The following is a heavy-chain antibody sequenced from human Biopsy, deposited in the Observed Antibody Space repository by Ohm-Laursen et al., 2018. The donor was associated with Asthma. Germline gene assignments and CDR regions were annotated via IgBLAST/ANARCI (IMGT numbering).Heavy chain of an antibody. Sequence: SVTPSCQSLGGTFNTYVIGWVRQAPGQGLEWMGGINSVFGTTTYPQKFQDRVTITADDSTSTVYMELSILRSEDTAVYYCARKAGSCISRTCYSLDFWGQGTLVTVSS. CDR1: GGTFNTYV. J-gene: IGHJ4*02. CDR3: ARKAGSCISRTCYSLDF. D-gene: IGHD2-2*01. CDR2: INSVFGTT. V-gene: IGHV1-69*13.